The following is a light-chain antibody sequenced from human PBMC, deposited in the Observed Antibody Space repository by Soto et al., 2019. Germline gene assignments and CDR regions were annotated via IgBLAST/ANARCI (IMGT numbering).Light chain of an antibody. CDR2: GAS. CDR1: QSVSSSY. J-gene: IGKJ1*01. CDR3: QQYGSSPRKT. Sequence: EIVLTQSPGTLSLSPGERATLSCRASQSVSSSYLAWYQQKLGQAPRLLIYGASSRATGIPDRFSGSGSGTEHTITISRLEPEEFAVYYWQQYGSSPRKTFGQGTKVEIK. V-gene: IGKV3-20*01.